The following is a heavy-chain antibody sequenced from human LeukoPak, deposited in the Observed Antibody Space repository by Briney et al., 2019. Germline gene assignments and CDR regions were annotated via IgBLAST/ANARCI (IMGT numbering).Heavy chain of an antibody. CDR3: ARGVPAAGTLDY. J-gene: IGHJ4*02. Sequence: GSLRLSCAASGFTFSSYAMHWVRQAPGKGLEWVAVISYDGSNKYYADSVKGRFTISRDNSKNTLYLQMNSLRAEDTAVYYCARGVPAAGTLDYWGQGTLVTVSS. CDR1: GFTFSSYA. D-gene: IGHD2-2*01. CDR2: ISYDGSNK. V-gene: IGHV3-30-3*01.